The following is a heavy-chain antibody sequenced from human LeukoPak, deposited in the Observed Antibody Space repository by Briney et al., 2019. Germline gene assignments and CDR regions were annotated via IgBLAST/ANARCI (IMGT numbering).Heavy chain of an antibody. D-gene: IGHD4-23*01. CDR3: AREYPRGDYGGAFDI. Sequence: GASVKVSCKASGYTFTGYYMHWVRQAPGQGLEWMGWINPNSGGTNYAQKFQGWVTMTRDTSISTAYMELSRLRSDDTAVYYCAREYPRGDYGGAFDIWGQGTMVTVSS. CDR2: INPNSGGT. CDR1: GYTFTGYY. V-gene: IGHV1-2*04. J-gene: IGHJ3*02.